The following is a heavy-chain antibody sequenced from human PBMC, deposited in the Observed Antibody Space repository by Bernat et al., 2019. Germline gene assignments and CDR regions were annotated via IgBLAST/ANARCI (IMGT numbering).Heavy chain of an antibody. Sequence: EVQLVESGGGLVQPGGSLKLSCVASGFIFSDSSIHWVRQASGKGLEWVGRIRSKTNNYATTYAASVKGRFTISRDDSKHTAYLQMIRLKTEDTALYYCTAEVGAPSNNWFDPWGQGTLVTVSS. CDR3: TAEVGAPSNNWFDP. V-gene: IGHV3-73*01. J-gene: IGHJ5*02. CDR1: GFIFSDSS. CDR2: IRSKTNNYAT. D-gene: IGHD1-26*01.